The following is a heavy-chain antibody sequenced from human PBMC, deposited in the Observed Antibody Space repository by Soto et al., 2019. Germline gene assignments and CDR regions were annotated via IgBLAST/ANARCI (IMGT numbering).Heavy chain of an antibody. CDR2: ISYDGSNK. CDR3: AREPPRATAGLNYFDP. V-gene: IGHV3-30-3*01. CDR1: GFTFSSYA. Sequence: GGSLRLSCAASGFTFSSYAMHWVRQAPGKGLEWVAVISYDGSNKYYADSVKGRFTISRDNSKNTLYLQMNSLRAEDTAVYYCAREPPRATAGLNYFDPWGQGTLVTVSS. J-gene: IGHJ5*02. D-gene: IGHD6-13*01.